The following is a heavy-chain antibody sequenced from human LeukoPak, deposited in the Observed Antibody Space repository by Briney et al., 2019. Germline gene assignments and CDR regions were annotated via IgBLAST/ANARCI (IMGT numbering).Heavy chain of an antibody. CDR2: MNPNSGNT. Sequence: ASVKVSCKASGYTFTSYDINWVRQATGQGLEWMGWMNPNSGNTGYAQKFQGRVTITRNTSISTAYMELSSLRSEDTAVYYCARALTMVRGVTFHHMDVWGKGTTVTVSS. CDR3: ARALTMVRGVTFHHMDV. J-gene: IGHJ6*03. V-gene: IGHV1-8*03. CDR1: GYTFTSYD. D-gene: IGHD3-10*01.